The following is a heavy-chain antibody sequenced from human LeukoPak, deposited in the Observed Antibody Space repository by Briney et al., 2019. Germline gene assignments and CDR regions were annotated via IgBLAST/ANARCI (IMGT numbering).Heavy chain of an antibody. CDR3: ARARYDSSGYYYGGVYYYYYMDV. V-gene: IGHV4-4*02. D-gene: IGHD3-22*01. CDR2: INHSGST. J-gene: IGHJ6*03. Sequence: SETLSLTCAVSGGSISSSNWWSWVRQPPGKGLEWIGEINHSGSTNYNPSLKSRVTISVDTSKNQFSLKLSSVTAADTAVYYCARARYDSSGYYYGGVYYYYYMDVWGKGTTVTISS. CDR1: GGSISSSNW.